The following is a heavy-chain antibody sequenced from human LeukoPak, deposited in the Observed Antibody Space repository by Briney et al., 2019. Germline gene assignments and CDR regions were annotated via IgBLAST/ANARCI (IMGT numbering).Heavy chain of an antibody. J-gene: IGHJ4*02. V-gene: IGHV3-48*01. D-gene: IGHD2-2*01. CDR3: ARDTKYAFDN. Sequence: GGSLRLSCAASGFAFSSYSMNWVRQAPGKGLEWISYIGISSGNTKYADSVKGRFTISGDKAKNSVYLQMNSLRVEDTAVYYCARDTKYAFDNWGQGTLVTVSS. CDR2: IGISSGNT. CDR1: GFAFSSYS.